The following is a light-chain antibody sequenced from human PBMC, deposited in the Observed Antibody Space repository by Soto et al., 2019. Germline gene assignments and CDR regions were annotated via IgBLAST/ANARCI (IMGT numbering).Light chain of an antibody. CDR3: MQSIQVPWT. CDR1: QSLLHSNGKTY. V-gene: IGKV2D-29*01. J-gene: IGKJ1*01. CDR2: EVS. Sequence: DIVMTQTPLSLSVTPGQPASISCKSSQSLLHSNGKTYFLWYLQKPGQPPQLLISEVSNRFSGVPDRFSGSGSGTDFTLKISRVEAEDVGVYYCMQSIQVPWTFGQGTKVEIK.